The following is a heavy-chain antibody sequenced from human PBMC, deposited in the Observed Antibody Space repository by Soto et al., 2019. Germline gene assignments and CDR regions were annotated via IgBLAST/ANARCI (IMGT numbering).Heavy chain of an antibody. D-gene: IGHD6-19*01. J-gene: IGHJ2*01. V-gene: IGHV1-8*01. CDR1: GYTFTSYD. CDR2: MNPSSGNT. Sequence: ASVKVSCKASGYTFTSYDINWVLQATGQGLEWMGWMNPSSGNTGYAQKFQGRVTMTRNTSISTAYMELSSLRSEDTAVYYCARGLTRYSSGWYSYWYFDLWGRGTLVTVSS. CDR3: ARGLTRYSSGWYSYWYFDL.